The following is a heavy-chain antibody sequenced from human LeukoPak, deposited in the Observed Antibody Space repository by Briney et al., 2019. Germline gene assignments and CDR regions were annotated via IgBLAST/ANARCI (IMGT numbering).Heavy chain of an antibody. Sequence: SVKVSCKASGFTFTSSAMQWVRQARGQRLERIGWIVVGSGNTNYAQKFQERVTITRDMSTSTAYMELSSLRPEDTAVYYCAADTYYDFWSSPPALLHWGQGTLVTVSS. V-gene: IGHV1-58*02. CDR2: IVVGSGNT. CDR1: GFTFTSSA. J-gene: IGHJ4*02. D-gene: IGHD3-3*01. CDR3: AADTYYDFWSSPPALLH.